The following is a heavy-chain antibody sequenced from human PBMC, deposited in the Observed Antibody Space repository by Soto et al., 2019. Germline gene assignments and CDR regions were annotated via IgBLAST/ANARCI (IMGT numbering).Heavy chain of an antibody. Sequence: SETLSLTCTVSGFYIRSSSYYWGWIRQPPGKGLEWIGSIYYSGSTYYNPSLKSRVTISVDTSKNQFSLKLSSVTAADTAVYYCARQSYYDFWSGYYPLPNYFDYWGQGTLVTVSS. CDR2: IYYSGST. D-gene: IGHD3-3*01. CDR1: GFYIRSSSYY. V-gene: IGHV4-39*01. J-gene: IGHJ4*02. CDR3: ARQSYYDFWSGYYPLPNYFDY.